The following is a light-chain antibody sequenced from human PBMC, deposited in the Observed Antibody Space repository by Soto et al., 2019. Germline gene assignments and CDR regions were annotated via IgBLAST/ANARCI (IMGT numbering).Light chain of an antibody. Sequence: EIVMTQSPATLSVSPGESATLTCRASQSINRDLAWYVQKPGQAPRRVVYGASTWATGVPPRFTGSGSGTEFTLTISGRQSEDFAVYYCQQYKSWPITFGQGTRLENK. CDR2: GAS. J-gene: IGKJ5*01. CDR1: QSINRD. V-gene: IGKV3D-15*01. CDR3: QQYKSWPIT.